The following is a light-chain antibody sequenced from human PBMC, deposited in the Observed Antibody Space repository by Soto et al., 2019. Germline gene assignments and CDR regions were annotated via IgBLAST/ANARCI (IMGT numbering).Light chain of an antibody. V-gene: IGKV1-39*01. J-gene: IGKJ5*01. CDR2: SAS. CDR1: QSINNY. CDR3: QQSLTMPIT. Sequence: DIQMTHSPACLSVSVGDGVTITCRASQSINNYLNWYLQRPGQAPKLLIRSASTLQRGVPSRFSGSGSRTEFTLTIADLQPDDFGTYYCQQSLTMPITFGHGGLLEIK.